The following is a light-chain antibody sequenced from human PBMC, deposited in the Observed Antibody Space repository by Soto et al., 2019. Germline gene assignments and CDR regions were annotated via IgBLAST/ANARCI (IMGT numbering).Light chain of an antibody. V-gene: IGKV1-39*01. J-gene: IGKJ1*01. Sequence: DIQMTQSPSSLSASVGDRVTITCRASQSISNYLNWYQQKLGKAPKLLIYAASSLQSGVSSRVSGSSSGTDFTLTISSLQPEDFATYYCQQSYSTLGTFGQGTKVEI. CDR3: QQSYSTLGT. CDR2: AAS. CDR1: QSISNY.